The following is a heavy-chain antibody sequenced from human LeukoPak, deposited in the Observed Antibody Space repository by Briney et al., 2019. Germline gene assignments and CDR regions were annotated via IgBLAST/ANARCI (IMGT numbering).Heavy chain of an antibody. Sequence: SETLSLTCTVSGGSISSYYWSWIRQPPGKGLEWIGYIYYSGSTNYNPSLKSRVTISVDTSKNQFSLKLSSVTAADTAVYYGARHRLKLWHFDDWGQGTLVTVSS. CDR1: GGSISSYY. J-gene: IGHJ4*02. D-gene: IGHD3-16*01. CDR3: ARHRLKLWHFDD. CDR2: IYYSGST. V-gene: IGHV4-59*08.